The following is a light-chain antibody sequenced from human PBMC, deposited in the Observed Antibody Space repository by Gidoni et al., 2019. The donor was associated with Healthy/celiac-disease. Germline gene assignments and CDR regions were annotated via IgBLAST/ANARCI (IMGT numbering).Light chain of an antibody. Sequence: EIVMTQSPATLSVSPGERAARSGRASQSVSSNLAWYQQHPGQAPRLLIYGAYTRATGIPARVSGGGSGTEFTLTISSLQSEDFAVYYCQQYNNWPRTFGQGTKLEIK. CDR3: QQYNNWPRT. CDR1: QSVSSN. CDR2: GAY. J-gene: IGKJ2*01. V-gene: IGKV3-15*01.